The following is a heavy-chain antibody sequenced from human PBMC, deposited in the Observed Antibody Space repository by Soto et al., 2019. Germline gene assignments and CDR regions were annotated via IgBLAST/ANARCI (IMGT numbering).Heavy chain of an antibody. J-gene: IGHJ6*03. V-gene: IGHV4-34*01. CDR1: GGSFSGYY. CDR2: INHSGST. D-gene: IGHD2-15*01. Sequence: QVQLQQWCAGLLKPSETLSLTCAVYGGSFSGYYWSWIRQPPGKGLEWIGEINHSGSTNYNPSLKSRVTISVDTSKNQFSLKLSSVTAADTAVYYCARGWGYCSGGSCYTDYHYYMDVWVKGTTVTVSS. CDR3: ARGWGYCSGGSCYTDYHYYMDV.